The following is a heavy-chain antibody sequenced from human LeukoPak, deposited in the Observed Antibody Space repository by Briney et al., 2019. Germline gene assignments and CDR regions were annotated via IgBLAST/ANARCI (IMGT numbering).Heavy chain of an antibody. CDR2: IRFDGSNK. Sequence: SGGSLRLSCAASGFTFSSYGMHWVRQAPGKGLEWVAFIRFDGSNKYYADSVKGRFTISRDNSKNTLYLQMNSLRAEDTAVYYCAKPQPIAAAGTFDYWGQGTLVTVSS. CDR1: GFTFSSYG. J-gene: IGHJ4*02. V-gene: IGHV3-30*02. D-gene: IGHD6-13*01. CDR3: AKPQPIAAAGTFDY.